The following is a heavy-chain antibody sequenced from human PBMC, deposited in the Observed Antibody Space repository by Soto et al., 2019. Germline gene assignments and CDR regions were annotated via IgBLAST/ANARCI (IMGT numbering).Heavy chain of an antibody. J-gene: IGHJ5*02. CDR1: GGCFSGYY. CDR3: ARAPACSSSPTTGFDT. CDR2: INHSVST. V-gene: IGHV4-34*01. Sequence: PSETLSLTCAVYGGCFSGYYWSWIRQPPGKGLEWIGEINHSVSTNYNPSLKSRVTISVDTSNNHCALMLCSVSAAVTAIYYSARAPACSSSPTTGFDTWGQGXLVTIFS. D-gene: IGHD6-6*01.